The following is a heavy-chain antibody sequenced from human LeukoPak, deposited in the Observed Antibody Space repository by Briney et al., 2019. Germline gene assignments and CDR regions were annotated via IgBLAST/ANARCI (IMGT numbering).Heavy chain of an antibody. Sequence: PGGSLRLSCAASGFTFRSYAMHWVRQAPGKGLEWVSYISSSGSTIYYADSVKGRFTISRDNAKNSLYLQMNSLRAEDTAVYYCANAIYRGVLDYWGQGTLVTVSS. CDR2: ISSSGSTI. V-gene: IGHV3-48*03. J-gene: IGHJ4*02. CDR1: GFTFRSYA. D-gene: IGHD3-10*01. CDR3: ANAIYRGVLDY.